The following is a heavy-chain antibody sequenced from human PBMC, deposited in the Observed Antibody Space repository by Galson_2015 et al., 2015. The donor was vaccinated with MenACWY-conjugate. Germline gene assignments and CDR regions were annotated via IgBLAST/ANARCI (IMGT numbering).Heavy chain of an antibody. CDR2: INAGNGET. Sequence: SVKVSCKASGYSFMRYAIHWVRQAPGQRLEWMGWINAGNGETRYSQKFQGRVSISRVTSATTAYVELSSLRSEDTAIYYCARDLPDLVTGNYFDYWGQGTLVTVSS. D-gene: IGHD2-2*01. J-gene: IGHJ4*02. CDR1: GYSFMRYA. CDR3: ARDLPDLVTGNYFDY. V-gene: IGHV1-3*01.